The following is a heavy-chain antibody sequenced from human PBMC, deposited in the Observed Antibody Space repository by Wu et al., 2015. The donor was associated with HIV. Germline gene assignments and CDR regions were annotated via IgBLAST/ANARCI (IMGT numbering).Heavy chain of an antibody. CDR3: ARDHTQYYDSSGYYYDH. Sequence: QVQLVQSGAEVKKPGASVKVSCKASGYTFTGYYMHWVRQAPGQGLEWMGWINPNSGGTNYAQKFQGRVTMTRDTSISTAYMELSRLRSDDTAVYYCARDHTQYYDSSGYYYDHWGQGTLVTVSS. V-gene: IGHV1-2*02. CDR2: INPNSGGT. J-gene: IGHJ5*02. D-gene: IGHD3-22*01. CDR1: GYTFTGYY.